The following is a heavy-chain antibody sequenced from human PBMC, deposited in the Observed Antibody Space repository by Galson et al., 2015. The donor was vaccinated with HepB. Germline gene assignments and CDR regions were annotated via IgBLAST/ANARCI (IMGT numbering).Heavy chain of an antibody. CDR1: GLTFRSHS. CDR2: ISFEINNR. V-gene: IGHV3-30*04. D-gene: IGHD1-26*01. Sequence: SLRLSCAASGLTFRSHSMHWVRQAPGKGLEWVAVISFEINNRFYAESVEGRFTVSRDNSKNILFLQMNNLRPEDTAVYYCARDRPNRGPSGPGWEYWGQGSLVAVSS. J-gene: IGHJ4*02. CDR3: ARDRPNRGPSGPGWEY.